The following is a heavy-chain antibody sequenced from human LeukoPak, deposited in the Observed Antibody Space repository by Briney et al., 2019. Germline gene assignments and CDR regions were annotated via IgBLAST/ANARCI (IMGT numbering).Heavy chain of an antibody. V-gene: IGHV3-21*01. J-gene: IGHJ4*02. Sequence: GGSLRLSCAASGFTFSSYSMNWVRQAPGKGLEWVSFISSSRSYIYYADSVKGRFTISRDNAKNSLYLQMNSLRAEDTAVYYCARDTFGGVGIDYWGQGTLVTVSS. CDR3: ARDTFGGVGIDY. CDR1: GFTFSSYS. CDR2: ISSSRSYI. D-gene: IGHD3-16*01.